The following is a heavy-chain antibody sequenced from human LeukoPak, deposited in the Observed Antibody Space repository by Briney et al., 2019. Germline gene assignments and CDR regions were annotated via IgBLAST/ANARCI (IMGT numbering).Heavy chain of an antibody. CDR2: IYYSGST. CDR3: ARGFYRPLLYAY. J-gene: IGHJ4*02. Sequence: SETLSLTCTVSGGSISSSSYYWGWIRQPPGKGLEWIGSIYYSGSTYYNPPLKSRVTISVDTSKNQFSLKLSSVTAADTAVYYCARGFYRPLLYAYWGQGTLVTVSS. CDR1: GGSISSSSYY. V-gene: IGHV4-39*01. D-gene: IGHD2-2*02.